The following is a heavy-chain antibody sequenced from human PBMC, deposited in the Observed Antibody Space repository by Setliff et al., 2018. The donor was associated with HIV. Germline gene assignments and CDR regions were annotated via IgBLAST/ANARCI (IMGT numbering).Heavy chain of an antibody. CDR1: GYTFLTYG. CDR2: ISPYNGHT. CDR3: ARDSDIAAAGPSDY. V-gene: IGHV1-18*01. Sequence: ASVKVSCKASGYTFLTYGISWVRQAPGHGLEWMGWISPYNGHTNYAQNFQGRVTMTTDTSTSTAYMELRSLRSDDTAVYYCARDSDIAAAGPSDYWGQGTLVTVSS. D-gene: IGHD6-13*01. J-gene: IGHJ4*02.